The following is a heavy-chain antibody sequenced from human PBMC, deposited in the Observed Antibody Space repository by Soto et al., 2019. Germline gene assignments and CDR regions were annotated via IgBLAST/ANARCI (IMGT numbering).Heavy chain of an antibody. CDR1: GFTFSSYG. D-gene: IGHD5-18*01. J-gene: IGHJ4*02. CDR2: IWYDGSNK. CDR3: ARVYSYGTPDY. Sequence: QVQLVESGGGVVQPGRSLRLSCAASGFTFSSYGMHWVRQAPAKGLEWVAVIWYDGSNKYYADSVKGRFTISRDNSKNTLYLQMNSLRAEDTAVYYCARVYSYGTPDYWGQGTLVTVSS. V-gene: IGHV3-33*01.